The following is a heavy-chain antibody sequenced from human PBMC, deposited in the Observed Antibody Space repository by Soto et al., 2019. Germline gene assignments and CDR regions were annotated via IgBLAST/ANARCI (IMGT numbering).Heavy chain of an antibody. Sequence: GESLTPSCPPSGFTLNNNYMGWVSQAAGKGLEWVSLIYSGDSTYYTDSVKGRFTISRDNSKNTLYLQMNSLRAEDTAVYYCAKGEWELPTRSDYWGQGTLVTVSS. V-gene: IGHV3-53*01. D-gene: IGHD1-26*01. CDR1: GFTLNNNY. J-gene: IGHJ4*02. CDR2: IYSGDST. CDR3: AKGEWELPTRSDY.